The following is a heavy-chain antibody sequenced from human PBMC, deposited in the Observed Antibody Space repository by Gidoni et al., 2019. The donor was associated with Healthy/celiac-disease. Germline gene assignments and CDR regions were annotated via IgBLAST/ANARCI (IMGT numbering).Heavy chain of an antibody. V-gene: IGHV1-69-2*01. CDR3: ATAGYCSSTSCPLGFDP. CDR2: VDPEDGET. Sequence: VQLVQSGAEVKKPGATVKISCKVPGYTFTDYYMHWVQQAPGKGLEWMGLVDPEDGETIYAEKFQGRVTITADTSTDTAYMELSSLRSEDTAVYYCATAGYCSSTSCPLGFDPWGQGTLVTVSS. D-gene: IGHD2-2*01. J-gene: IGHJ5*02. CDR1: GYTFTDYY.